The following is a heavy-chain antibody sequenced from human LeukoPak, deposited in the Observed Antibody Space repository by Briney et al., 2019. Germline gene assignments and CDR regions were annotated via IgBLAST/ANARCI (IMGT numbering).Heavy chain of an antibody. J-gene: IGHJ4*02. Sequence: ASVKVSCKASGYTFTSYDINWVRQATGQGLEWMGWMNPNSGNTGYAQKFQGRVTITRNTSISTAYMELSGLRSEDTAVYYCARGREYYDFWSGYYTTPHFDYWGQGTLVTVSS. CDR2: MNPNSGNT. V-gene: IGHV1-8*03. CDR1: GYTFTSYD. CDR3: ARGREYYDFWSGYYTTPHFDY. D-gene: IGHD3-3*01.